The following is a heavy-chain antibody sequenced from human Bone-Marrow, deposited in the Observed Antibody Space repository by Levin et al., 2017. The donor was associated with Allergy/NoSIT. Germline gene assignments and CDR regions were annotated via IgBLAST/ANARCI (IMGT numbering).Heavy chain of an antibody. CDR1: GFTFSSYG. V-gene: IGHV3-30*18. D-gene: IGHD5-24*01. Sequence: PGGSLRLSCAASGFTFSSYGMHWVRQAPGKGLEWVAVISYDGSNKYYADSVKGRFTISRDNSKNTLYLQMNSLRAEDTAVYYCAKDRTPFRDGYPAYWGQGTLVTVSS. CDR3: AKDRTPFRDGYPAY. J-gene: IGHJ4*02. CDR2: ISYDGSNK.